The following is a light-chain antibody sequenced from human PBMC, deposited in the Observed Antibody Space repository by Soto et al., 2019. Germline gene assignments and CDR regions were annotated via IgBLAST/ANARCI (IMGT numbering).Light chain of an antibody. V-gene: IGKV3-15*01. J-gene: IGKJ4*01. CDR1: QSVSSN. Sequence: EIVMTQSPATLSVSPGGRATLSCKTSQSVSSNLAWYQQKPGRAPRLLIYGATRRAAGIPARFSGMGSGTEYTLTISRLQSDDSSLYYCQHYNEQPLTFGGGTKVDIK. CDR2: GAT. CDR3: QHYNEQPLT.